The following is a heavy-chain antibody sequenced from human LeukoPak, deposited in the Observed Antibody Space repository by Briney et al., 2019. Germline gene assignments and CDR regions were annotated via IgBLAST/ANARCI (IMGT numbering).Heavy chain of an antibody. CDR2: IYYSGST. CDR1: GGSISSYY. Sequence: SETLSLTCTVSGGSISSYYWSWIRQPPGKGLEWIGYIYYSGSTNYNPSLKSRVTISVDTSKNQFSLKLSPVTAADTAVYYCARGARRVYYYYGMDVWGQGTTVTVSS. D-gene: IGHD1-14*01. CDR3: ARGARRVYYYYGMDV. J-gene: IGHJ6*02. V-gene: IGHV4-59*01.